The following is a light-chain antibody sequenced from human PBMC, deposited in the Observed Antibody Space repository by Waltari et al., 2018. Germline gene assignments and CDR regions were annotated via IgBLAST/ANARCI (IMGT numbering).Light chain of an antibody. Sequence: VILTQSPATLSLSPGERATLSCRASQSVSSYLAWYQQKPGQAPRLLIYCASSRATGIPDRFSGSGSGTEFTLTISSLEPEDFAVYYCQKYSSSPLTFGGGTKVEIK. CDR1: QSVSSY. CDR3: QKYSSSPLT. CDR2: CAS. J-gene: IGKJ4*01. V-gene: IGKV3-20*01.